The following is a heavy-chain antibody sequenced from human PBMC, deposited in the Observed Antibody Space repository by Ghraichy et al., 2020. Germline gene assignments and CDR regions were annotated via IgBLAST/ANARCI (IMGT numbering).Heavy chain of an antibody. CDR3: AREQIAGARNDAFEM. V-gene: IGHV3-74*01. CDR1: GFTFSTYW. Sequence: GGSLRLSCEASGFTFSTYWMHWVRQAPGKGLLWVSRINSDGTSTTYADSVKGRFTISRDNAKNTLNLQMNSLRAEDTAVYYCAREQIAGARNDAFEMWGQGTVVTVSS. J-gene: IGHJ3*02. D-gene: IGHD1-26*01. CDR2: INSDGTST.